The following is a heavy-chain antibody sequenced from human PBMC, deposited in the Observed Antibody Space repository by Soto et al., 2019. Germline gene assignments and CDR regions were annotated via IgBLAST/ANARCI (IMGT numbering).Heavy chain of an antibody. CDR1: GFTFSSYS. J-gene: IGHJ4*02. D-gene: IGHD6-13*01. V-gene: IGHV3-21*04. Sequence: GGSLRLSCAASGFTFSSYSMNWVRQAPGKGLEWVSSISSSSSYIYYADSVKGRFTISRDNSKNTLYLQMKSLIAEDTAVYYCANTFEYRSSWYFDYWGQGTLVTFSS. CDR2: ISSSSSYI. CDR3: ANTFEYRSSWYFDY.